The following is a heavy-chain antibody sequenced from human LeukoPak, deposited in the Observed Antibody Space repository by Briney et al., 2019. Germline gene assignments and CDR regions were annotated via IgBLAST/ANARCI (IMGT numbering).Heavy chain of an antibody. CDR3: ARDRGYWGEALGYFDY. CDR2: IYYSGTT. V-gene: IGHV4-39*07. D-gene: IGHD7-27*01. CDR1: GGSISSNSYY. Sequence: SETLSLTCTVSGGSISSNSYYWGWIRQPPGKGLEWIGSIYYSGTTYYNPSLKSRVTISVDTSKNQFSLQLSSVTAADTAVYYCARDRGYWGEALGYFDYWGQGTLVTVSS. J-gene: IGHJ4*02.